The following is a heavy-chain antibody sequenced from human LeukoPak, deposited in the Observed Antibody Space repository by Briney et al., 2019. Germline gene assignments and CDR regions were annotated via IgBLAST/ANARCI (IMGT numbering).Heavy chain of an antibody. D-gene: IGHD3-16*01. CDR1: GGSISSYY. Sequence: SETLSLTCTVSGGSISSYYWGWIRQPPGKGLEWIGSIYYSGSTYYNPSLKSRVTISVDTSKNQFSLKLSSVTAADTAVYYCARVWGNYYYYYMDVWGKGTTVTVSS. V-gene: IGHV4-39*07. CDR3: ARVWGNYYYYYMDV. J-gene: IGHJ6*03. CDR2: IYYSGST.